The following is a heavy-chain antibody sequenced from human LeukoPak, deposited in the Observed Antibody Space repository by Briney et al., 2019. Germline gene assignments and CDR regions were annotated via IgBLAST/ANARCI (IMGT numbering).Heavy chain of an antibody. D-gene: IGHD3-22*01. CDR3: ATEGYYYDSGGFSLFDY. Sequence: PGGSLRLSCAASGFTFSRYNMNWVRQAPGRELEFISHISSSGSTIYYADSVKGRFTISRDNTKNSFYLQMNSLRAEDTAVYYCATEGYYYDSGGFSLFDYWGQGTLVTVSS. V-gene: IGHV3-48*01. CDR2: ISSSGSTI. J-gene: IGHJ4*02. CDR1: GFTFSRYN.